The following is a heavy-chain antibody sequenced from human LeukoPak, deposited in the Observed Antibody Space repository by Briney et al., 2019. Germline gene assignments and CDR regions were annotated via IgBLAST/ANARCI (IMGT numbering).Heavy chain of an antibody. J-gene: IGHJ3*02. V-gene: IGHV3-21*01. CDR2: ISSSSSYI. D-gene: IGHD3-10*01. CDR3: ARRVHYYGSGSYPYDAFDI. Sequence: GGSLRLSCAASGFTFSSYSMNWVRQAPGKGLEWVSSISSSSSYIYYADSVKGRFTISRDNAKNSLYLQMNSLRAEDTAVYYCARRVHYYGSGSYPYDAFDIWGQGTMVTVSS. CDR1: GFTFSSYS.